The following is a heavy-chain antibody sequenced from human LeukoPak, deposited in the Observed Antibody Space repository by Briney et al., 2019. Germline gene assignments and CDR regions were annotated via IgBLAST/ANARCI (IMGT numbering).Heavy chain of an antibody. CDR3: ATVAIAARGYYYYYGMDV. V-gene: IGHV1-24*01. CDR2: FDPEDGET. CDR1: GYTLTELS. Sequence: GASVKVSCKVSGYTLTELSMHWVRQAPGKGLEWMGGFDPEDGETIYAQKFQGRVTMTEDTSTDTAYMELSSLRSEDTAVYYCATVAIAARGYYYYYGMDVWGQGTTVTVSS. D-gene: IGHD6-13*01. J-gene: IGHJ6*02.